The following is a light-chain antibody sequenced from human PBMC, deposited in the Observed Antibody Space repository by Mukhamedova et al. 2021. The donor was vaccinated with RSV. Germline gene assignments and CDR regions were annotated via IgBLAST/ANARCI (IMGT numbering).Light chain of an antibody. J-gene: IGKJ2*03. CDR3: QQSSATPRS. Sequence: QKPGRAPKLLIYFASTLQSDIPSRFSGSGSGTDFILTINNQQPEDFATYFCQQSSATPRSFGQGTKLQIK. CDR2: FAS. V-gene: IGKV1-39*01.